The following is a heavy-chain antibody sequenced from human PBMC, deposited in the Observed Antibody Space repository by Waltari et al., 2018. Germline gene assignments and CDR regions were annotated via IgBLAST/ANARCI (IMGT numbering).Heavy chain of an antibody. V-gene: IGHV1-46*01. CDR3: ARDGLWVATTGSYMDV. CDR2: INPSGGST. Sequence: QVQLVQSGAEVKKPGASVKVSCKASGYTFTSYYMHWVRQAPGQGLEWMGIINPSGGSTSYAQKFQGRVTMTRDTSTSTVYMELSSLRSEDTAVYYCARDGLWVATTGSYMDVWGKGTTVTISS. D-gene: IGHD5-12*01. CDR1: GYTFTSYY. J-gene: IGHJ6*03.